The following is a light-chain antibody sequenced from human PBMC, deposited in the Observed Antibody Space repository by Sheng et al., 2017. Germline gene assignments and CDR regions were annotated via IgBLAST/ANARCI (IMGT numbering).Light chain of an antibody. CDR3: ALYYSDPPNWV. Sequence: QTVVTQEPSLTVSPGGTVTLTCTSNTGAVTNLYYPNWFQQKPGQAPRPVIYSASHKHSWTPARFSGSLLGGKAALTLSDVQPEDEADYYCALYYSDPPNWVFGGGTKLTVL. CDR1: TGAVTNLYY. CDR2: SAS. J-gene: IGLJ3*02. V-gene: IGLV7-43*01.